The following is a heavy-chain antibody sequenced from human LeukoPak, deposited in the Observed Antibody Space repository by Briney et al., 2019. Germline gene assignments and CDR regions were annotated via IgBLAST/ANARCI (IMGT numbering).Heavy chain of an antibody. V-gene: IGHV3-74*01. CDR3: VAYDSSGYYNY. J-gene: IGHJ4*02. CDR1: GFTVSSNY. CDR2: INSDESIT. D-gene: IGHD3-22*01. Sequence: GGSLRLSCAASGFTVSSNYMSWVRQAPGKGLVWVSHINSDESITNSADSVKGRFTISRDNAKNTLYLQMNSLRAEDTAVYYCVAYDSSGYYNYWGQGTLVTVSS.